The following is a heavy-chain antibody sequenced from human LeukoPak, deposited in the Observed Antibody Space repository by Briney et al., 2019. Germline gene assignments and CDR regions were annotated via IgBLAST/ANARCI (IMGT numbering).Heavy chain of an antibody. CDR2: IYTSGST. D-gene: IGHD2-2*01. Sequence: PAETLSLTCTVSGGSISSYYWSWIRQPAGKGLEWIGRIYTSGSTNYNPSLKSRVTMSVDTSKNQFSLNLSSVTAADTAVYYCAGHLRSAVPAAASFDYWGQGTLVTVSS. CDR3: AGHLRSAVPAAASFDY. J-gene: IGHJ4*02. CDR1: GGSISSYY. V-gene: IGHV4-4*07.